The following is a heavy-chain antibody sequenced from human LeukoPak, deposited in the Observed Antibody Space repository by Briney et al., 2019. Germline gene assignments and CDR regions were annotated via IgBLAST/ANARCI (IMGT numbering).Heavy chain of an antibody. D-gene: IGHD1-7*01. Sequence: SETLSLTCSVSGASITSDYWSWIRQPPGKGLEWIGYVHHSGITKYNPSLNSRVTISVDTSKNQFSLKVNSVTAADTAVYYCARVGYNWNLWFDFWGQGTTVTVSS. V-gene: IGHV4-59*08. J-gene: IGHJ3*01. CDR2: VHHSGIT. CDR1: GASITSDY. CDR3: ARVGYNWNLWFDF.